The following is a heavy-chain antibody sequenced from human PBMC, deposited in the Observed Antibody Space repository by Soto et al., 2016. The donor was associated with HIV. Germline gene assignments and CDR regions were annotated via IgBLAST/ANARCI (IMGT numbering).Heavy chain of an antibody. J-gene: IGHJ4*02. Sequence: EVQLLESGGGLVQPGGSLRLSCAASGFTFSSYAMSWVRQAPGKGLEWVSAISGSGGSTYYADSVKGRFTISRDNSKNTLYLQMNSLRAEDTAVYYCAGRFKQQLVLGGTNPIQNWGQGTLVTVSS. CDR1: GFTFSSYA. D-gene: IGHD6-13*01. CDR2: ISGSGGST. CDR3: AGRFKQQLVLGGTNPIQN. V-gene: IGHV3-23*01.